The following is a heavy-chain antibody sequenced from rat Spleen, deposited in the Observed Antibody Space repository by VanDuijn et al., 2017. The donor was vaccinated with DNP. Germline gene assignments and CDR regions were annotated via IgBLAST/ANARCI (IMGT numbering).Heavy chain of an antibody. CDR1: GFSLTSYG. CDR3: TREREPSDNPYYFDY. Sequence: QVQLKESGPGLVQPSQTLSLTCTVSGFSLTSYGVNWVRQPPGKGLEWIGAIWSGGNTYFNSALKSRLSISRDTSKSQVFLGMNSLRTEDTAIYFCTREREPSDNPYYFDYWGQGVMVTVSS. D-gene: IGHD3-4*01. J-gene: IGHJ2*01. CDR2: IWSGGNT. V-gene: IGHV2-15*01.